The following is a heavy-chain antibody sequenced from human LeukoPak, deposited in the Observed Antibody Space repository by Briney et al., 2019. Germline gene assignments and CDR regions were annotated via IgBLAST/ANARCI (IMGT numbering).Heavy chain of an antibody. D-gene: IGHD3-22*01. CDR3: ARASYYYDTTGLGAVDI. Sequence: SLRLFFAASGFLFYDFAIFWVRAASGKGLEWGLGINLNSDNIGYADSVKGRFTISRDDAKNSLFLQMNSLRPEDTALYYCARASYYYDTTGLGAVDIWGQGTMVTVSS. J-gene: IGHJ3*02. CDR2: INLNSDNI. V-gene: IGHV3-9*01. CDR1: GFLFYDFA.